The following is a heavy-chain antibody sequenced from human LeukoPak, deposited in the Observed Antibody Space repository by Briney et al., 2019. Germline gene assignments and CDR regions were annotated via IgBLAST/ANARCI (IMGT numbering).Heavy chain of an antibody. CDR2: ISHEGVNK. V-gene: IGHV3-30-3*01. D-gene: IGHD2-15*01. CDR1: GFTFSTFA. Sequence: GGSLRLSCAASGFTFSTFAIHWVRQAPGKGLEWVAVISHEGVNKYYADSVKGRFTISRDNSKNTLYLQMNSLRAEDTAVYYCASSYCSGGSCYYWGQGTLVTVSS. J-gene: IGHJ4*02. CDR3: ASSYCSGGSCYY.